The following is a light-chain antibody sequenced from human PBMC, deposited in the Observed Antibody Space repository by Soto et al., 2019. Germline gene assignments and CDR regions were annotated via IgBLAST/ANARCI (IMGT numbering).Light chain of an antibody. CDR2: DDN. CDR3: GSWDSSLSAYV. Sequence: QSGLTQPRSVSAAPGQKVTISCTGSSCNIGGNSVSWYQQLPGNAPKLLIYDDNKRPSGIPDRFSGSKSGTSATLGITGFQTGDEADYYCGSWDSSLSAYVFGTGTKVTVL. CDR1: SCNIGGNS. V-gene: IGLV1-51*01. J-gene: IGLJ1*01.